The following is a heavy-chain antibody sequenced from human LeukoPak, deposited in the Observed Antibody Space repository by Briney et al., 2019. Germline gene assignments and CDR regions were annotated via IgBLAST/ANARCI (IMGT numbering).Heavy chain of an antibody. Sequence: PGGSLRLSCAASGFTLSSLGMHWVRQAPGRGLGWVAFLQSNGFDEYYADSVKGRFTISRDNSKNTLYLQMNSLRAEDTAVYYCAKDFWGVYYDDYWGPGTLVTVSS. V-gene: IGHV3-30*02. CDR1: GFTLSSLG. CDR3: AKDFWGVYYDDY. CDR2: LQSNGFDE. J-gene: IGHJ4*02. D-gene: IGHD3-3*01.